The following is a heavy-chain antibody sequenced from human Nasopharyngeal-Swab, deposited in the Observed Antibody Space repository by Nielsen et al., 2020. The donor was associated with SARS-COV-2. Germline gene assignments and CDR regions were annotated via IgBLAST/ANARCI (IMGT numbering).Heavy chain of an antibody. Sequence: GESLKISCAASGFTFSSYWMSWVRQAPGKGLEWVANIKQDGSEKYYVDSVKGRFTISRDNAKNSLYLQMNSLRAEDTALYYCARELEKAMDAFDIWGQGTMVTVSS. V-gene: IGHV3-7*01. J-gene: IGHJ3*02. CDR2: IKQDGSEK. CDR1: GFTFSSYW. D-gene: IGHD1-1*01. CDR3: ARELEKAMDAFDI.